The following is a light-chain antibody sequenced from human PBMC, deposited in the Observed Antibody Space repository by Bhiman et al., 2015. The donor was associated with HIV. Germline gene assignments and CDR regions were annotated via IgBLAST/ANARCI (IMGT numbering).Light chain of an antibody. CDR2: GNS. CDR3: QSYDSSLSGRV. CDR1: SSNIGAGYD. V-gene: IGLV1-40*01. J-gene: IGLJ3*02. Sequence: QSALTQPASVSGSPGQSITISCTGSSSNIGAGYDVHWFQQLPGTAPKLLIYGNSIRPSGVPDRFSGSKSGTSASLAITGLQAEDEADYYCQSYDSSLSGRVFGGGTKLTVL.